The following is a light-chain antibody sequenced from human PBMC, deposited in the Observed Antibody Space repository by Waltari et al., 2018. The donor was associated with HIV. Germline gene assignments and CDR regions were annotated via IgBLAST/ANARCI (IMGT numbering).Light chain of an antibody. CDR1: QSVSIN. V-gene: IGKV3-15*01. CDR2: RAS. CDR3: QQYHNWPPYT. Sequence: EIVMTQSPATLSVSAGESVTLSCRASQSVSINVAWYQQRPGQGPRSSIYRASTRATNVPARFSGGGSGTEFTLSISSLQSEDFAVDYCQQYHNWPPYTFGQGTKLELK. J-gene: IGKJ2*01.